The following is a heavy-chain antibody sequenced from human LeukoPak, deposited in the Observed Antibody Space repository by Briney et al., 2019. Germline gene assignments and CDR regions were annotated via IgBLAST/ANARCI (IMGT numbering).Heavy chain of an antibody. CDR3: AKFYDILTSYFDY. CDR1: GFTFSSYA. D-gene: IGHD3-9*01. Sequence: GGSLRLSCAASGFTFSSYAMSWVRQSPGKGLEWVSAISGGGGSTYYAYYTDSVKGRFTISRDNSKNTLYLQMNSLRAEDTAVYYCAKFYDILTSYFDYWGQGTLVTVSS. V-gene: IGHV3-23*01. CDR2: ISGGGGST. J-gene: IGHJ4*02.